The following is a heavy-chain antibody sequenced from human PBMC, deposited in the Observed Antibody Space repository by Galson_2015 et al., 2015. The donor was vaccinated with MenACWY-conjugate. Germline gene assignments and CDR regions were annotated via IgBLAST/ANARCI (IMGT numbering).Heavy chain of an antibody. D-gene: IGHD1-26*01. CDR3: ARLGGNYRTTSHFDY. J-gene: IGHJ4*02. CDR2: INSDGRST. Sequence: INSDGRSTSYADSVKGRFTISRDNAKNTLYLQMNSLRAEDTAVYYCARLGGNYRTTSHFDYWGQGTLVTVSS. V-gene: IGHV3-74*01.